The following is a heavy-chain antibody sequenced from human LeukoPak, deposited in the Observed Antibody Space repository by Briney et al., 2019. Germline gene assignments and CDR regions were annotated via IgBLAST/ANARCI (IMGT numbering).Heavy chain of an antibody. D-gene: IGHD3-22*01. CDR3: AKDKGSLGYYYDSSGVPLDY. J-gene: IGHJ4*02. Sequence: GGSLRLSCAASGFTFSSYGMHWVRQAPGKGLEWVAVISDDGSNKYYADSVKGRFTISRDNSKNTLYLQMNSLRAEDTAVYYCAKDKGSLGYYYDSSGVPLDYWGQGTLVTVSS. CDR1: GFTFSSYG. CDR2: ISDDGSNK. V-gene: IGHV3-30*18.